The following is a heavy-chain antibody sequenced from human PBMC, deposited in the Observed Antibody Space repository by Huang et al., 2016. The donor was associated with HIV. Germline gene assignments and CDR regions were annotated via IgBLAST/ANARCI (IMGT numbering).Heavy chain of an antibody. J-gene: IGHJ6*02. Sequence: EVQLVQSGAEVKKPGESLKISCKGSGYRFRSNWIGWVRQMPGKGLEWMGIIYPGDSDTRYSPSCQGQVTIAADKYINTAYLQWSSLKASDTAMYYCARLIGSPSFYYGLDVWGQGTTVTVSS. CDR2: IYPGDSDT. CDR3: ARLIGSPSFYYGLDV. D-gene: IGHD3-10*01. V-gene: IGHV5-51*01. CDR1: GYRFRSNW.